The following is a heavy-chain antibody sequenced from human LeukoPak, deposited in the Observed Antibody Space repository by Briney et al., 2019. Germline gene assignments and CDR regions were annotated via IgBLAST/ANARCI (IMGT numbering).Heavy chain of an antibody. CDR1: GFTFSSYA. V-gene: IGHV3-30-3*01. CDR2: ISYDGSNK. D-gene: IGHD6-19*01. Sequence: GGSLRLSCAASGFTFSSYAMHWVRQAPGKGLEWVAVISYDGSNKYYADSVKGRFTISRDNSKNTLYLQMNSLRAEDTAVYYCAKEATSHCYTTHSSGWYRRLCAFDIWGQGTMVTVSS. CDR3: AKEATSHCYTTHSSGWYRRLCAFDI. J-gene: IGHJ3*02.